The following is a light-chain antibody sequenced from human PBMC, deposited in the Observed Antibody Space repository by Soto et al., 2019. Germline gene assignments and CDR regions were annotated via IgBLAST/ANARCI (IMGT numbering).Light chain of an antibody. J-gene: IGKJ3*01. Sequence: EIVLRQSPATLSMSPGERATLSCRASQNIDNFLVWYQQKPGQAPRLLISDASKRATGIPARFSGSGSGTDFTLTISSLEPEDFAVYYCQQRYTLITFGPGTKVDIK. CDR3: QQRYTLIT. CDR1: QNIDNF. CDR2: DAS. V-gene: IGKV3-11*01.